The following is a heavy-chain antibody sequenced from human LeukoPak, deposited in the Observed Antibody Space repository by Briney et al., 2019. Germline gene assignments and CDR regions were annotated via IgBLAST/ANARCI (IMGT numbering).Heavy chain of an antibody. J-gene: IGHJ5*02. Sequence: GGSLRLSCAASGFTFSCYAMSWVRQAPGKGLEWVSAISGSGGSTYYADSVKGRFTISRDNSKNTLYLQMNSLRAEDTAVYYCARDELSGSSWMRGWFDPWGQGTLVTVSS. V-gene: IGHV3-23*01. CDR3: ARDELSGSSWMRGWFDP. CDR2: ISGSGGST. D-gene: IGHD6-13*01. CDR1: GFTFSCYA.